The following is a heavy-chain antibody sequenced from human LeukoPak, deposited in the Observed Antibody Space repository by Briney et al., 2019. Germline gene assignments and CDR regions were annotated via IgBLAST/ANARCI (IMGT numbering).Heavy chain of an antibody. D-gene: IGHD5-12*01. J-gene: IGHJ4*02. CDR3: ARFRWLRLPDY. CDR1: GGSFSGYY. Sequence: SETLSLTCAVCGGSFSGYYWSWIRQPPGKGLEWIGEINHRGSTNYNPSLKSRVTISVDTSKNQFSLKLSSVTAADTAVYYCARFRWLRLPDYWGQGTLVTVSS. V-gene: IGHV4-34*01. CDR2: INHRGST.